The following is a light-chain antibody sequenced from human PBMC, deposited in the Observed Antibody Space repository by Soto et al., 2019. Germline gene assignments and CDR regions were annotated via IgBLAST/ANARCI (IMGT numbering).Light chain of an antibody. CDR3: SSYTSSFYV. J-gene: IGLJ1*01. CDR2: DVS. Sequence: QSVLTQPASVSGSPGQSITISCTGTSRDVRSNNYVSWYQQHPGKAPKLMIYDVSNRPSGVSNRFSGSKSGNTASLTISGLQAEDEADYYCSSYTSSFYVFGTGTKVTVL. CDR1: SRDVRSNNY. V-gene: IGLV2-14*01.